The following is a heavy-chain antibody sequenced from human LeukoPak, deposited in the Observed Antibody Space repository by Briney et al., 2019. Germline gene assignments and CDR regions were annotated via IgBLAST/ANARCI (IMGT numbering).Heavy chain of an antibody. V-gene: IGHV3-7*01. Sequence: QPGGSLRLSCAASGFTFSSYWMTWVRQAPGKGLERVASIKQDGNEKYYVDSVKGRFTISRDNARNSLYLQMSSLRADDTAVYYCARDGAFRIYDYWGQGTLVTVSS. J-gene: IGHJ4*02. CDR1: GFTFSSYW. CDR3: ARDGAFRIYDY. CDR2: IKQDGNEK. D-gene: IGHD3-3*02.